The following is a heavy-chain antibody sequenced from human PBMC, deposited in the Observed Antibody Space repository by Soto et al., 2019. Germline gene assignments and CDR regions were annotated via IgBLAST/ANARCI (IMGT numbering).Heavy chain of an antibody. V-gene: IGHV4-31*03. J-gene: IGHJ4*02. CDR2: IYYSGST. Sequence: QVQLQESGPGLVKPSQTLSLTCTVSGGSISSGGYYWSWIRQHPGKGLEWIGYIYYSGSTYYNPSLKSRVTISVATSKNQFSLKLSSVTAADTAVYYCARGPGYSGYDFRPSRRVFDYWGQGPLVTVSS. CDR3: ARGPGYSGYDFRPSRRVFDY. D-gene: IGHD5-12*01. CDR1: GGSISSGGYY.